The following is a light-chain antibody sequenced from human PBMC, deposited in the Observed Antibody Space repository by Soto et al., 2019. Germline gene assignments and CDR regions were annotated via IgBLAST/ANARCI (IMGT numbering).Light chain of an antibody. CDR3: QQYAGSPRT. V-gene: IGKV3-20*01. CDR1: QNLGTLY. J-gene: IGKJ1*01. CDR2: SAS. Sequence: DIVLTQSPGTLSLSPGERGTLSCRASQNLGTLYLAWFQQKSGQAPRLLIYSASRRATGIPDRFTGSGSGTDFTLTINRVEPEDFAVYFCQQYAGSPRTFGQGTKVEIK.